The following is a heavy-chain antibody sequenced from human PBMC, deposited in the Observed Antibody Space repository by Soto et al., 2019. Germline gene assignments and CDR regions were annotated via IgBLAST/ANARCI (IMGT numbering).Heavy chain of an antibody. V-gene: IGHV3-48*02. CDR3: ARPAGRVDYFDY. Sequence: EVQLVESGGGLVQPGGSLRLSCAASGFVFSTYSMNWVRQAPGKGLEWVSYISSSSSTIYYADSVQGRFTISRDNAKNSLYLQVKSLRDEDTAVYFCARPAGRVDYFDYWCQGTLVTVAS. D-gene: IGHD2-15*01. CDR2: ISSSSSTI. J-gene: IGHJ4*02. CDR1: GFVFSTYS.